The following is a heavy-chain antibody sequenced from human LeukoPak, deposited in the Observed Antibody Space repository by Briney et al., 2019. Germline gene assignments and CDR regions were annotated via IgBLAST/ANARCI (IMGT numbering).Heavy chain of an antibody. CDR2: IIPIFGTA. CDR1: GCTFSSYG. D-gene: IGHD3-22*01. J-gene: IGHJ4*02. V-gene: IGHV1-69*05. CDR3: ARGSEWSWSYYDSSGYYYDY. Sequence: VASVKLSCKASGCTFSSYGISWVRQAPGQGLEWMGRIIPIFGTANYAQKFQGRVTITTDESTSTLYMKLSSLRSEDTAVYYCARGSEWSWSYYDSSGYYYDYWGQGTLVTVSS.